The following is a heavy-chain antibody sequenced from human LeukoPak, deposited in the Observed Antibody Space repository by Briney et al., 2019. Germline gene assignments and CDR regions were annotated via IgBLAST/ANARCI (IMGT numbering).Heavy chain of an antibody. J-gene: IGHJ4*02. CDR1: EFSVGSNY. D-gene: IGHD7-27*01. CDR3: ARHVGISF. V-gene: IGHV3-7*01. CDR2: IREDGTEK. Sequence: GGSLRLSCAASEFSVGSNYMTWVRQAPGKGLEWVANIREDGTEKNYVDSVKGRFTITRDNAKNSLFLQMSNLRDDDTAIYYCARHVGISFWGQGTLVTVSS.